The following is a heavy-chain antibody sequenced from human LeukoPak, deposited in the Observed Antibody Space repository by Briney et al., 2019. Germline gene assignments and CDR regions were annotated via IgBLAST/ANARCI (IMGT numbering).Heavy chain of an antibody. J-gene: IGHJ6*03. CDR1: GFSFSDYY. V-gene: IGHV3-11*01. CDR2: ISSSGSTI. CDR3: ARDGEPIAAHMDV. Sequence: GGSLRLSCAASGFSFSDYYMSWIRQAPGKGLEWVSYISSSGSTIYYADSVKGRFTISRDNAKNSLYLQMNSLRAEDTAVYYCARDGEPIAAHMDVWGKGTTVTVSS. D-gene: IGHD6-6*01.